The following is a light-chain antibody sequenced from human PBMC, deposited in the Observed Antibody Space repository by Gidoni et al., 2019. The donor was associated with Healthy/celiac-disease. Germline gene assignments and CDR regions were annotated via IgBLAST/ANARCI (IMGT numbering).Light chain of an antibody. CDR3: QRYGSSTRMT. V-gene: IGKV3-20*01. J-gene: IGKJ5*01. CDR2: GAS. Sequence: SLLIYGASSRATGIPDRFSGSGSGTDFALTISRLEPEDFEVYYCQRYGSSTRMTFGQGTRLEIK.